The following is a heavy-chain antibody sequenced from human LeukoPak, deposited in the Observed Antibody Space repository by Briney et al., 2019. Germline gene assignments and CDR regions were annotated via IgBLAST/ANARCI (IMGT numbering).Heavy chain of an antibody. CDR3: ARAVDTAMVKTLYGMDV. D-gene: IGHD5-18*01. J-gene: IGHJ6*02. Sequence: PGGSLRLSCAASGFTFSSYAMHWVRQAPGKGLEWVAVISYDGSNKYYADSVKGRFTISRDNSKNTLYLQMNSLRAEDTAVYYCARAVDTAMVKTLYGMDVWGQGTTVTVSS. CDR2: ISYDGSNK. V-gene: IGHV3-30*04. CDR1: GFTFSSYA.